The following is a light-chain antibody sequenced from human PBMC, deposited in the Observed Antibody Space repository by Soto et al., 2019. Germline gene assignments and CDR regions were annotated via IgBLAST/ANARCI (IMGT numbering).Light chain of an antibody. V-gene: IGKV3-20*01. CDR3: EQYGSSPRT. CDR2: GES. CDR1: ENVRTF. J-gene: IGKJ1*01. Sequence: EVVLTQSPATLSLSPGERATLSCRASENVRTFVDWYQQKPGQAPRLLIYGESNRATGIPARFSGSGSGTDFTLTISRLEPEDFAVYYCEQYGSSPRTFGQGTKVDI.